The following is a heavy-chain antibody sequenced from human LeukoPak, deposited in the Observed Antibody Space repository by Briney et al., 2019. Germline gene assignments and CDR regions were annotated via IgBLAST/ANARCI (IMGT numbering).Heavy chain of an antibody. CDR2: IYSGGST. J-gene: IGHJ4*02. Sequence: GGSLRLSCAASGFTVSSNYMSWARQAPGKGLEWVSVIYSGGSTYYADSVKGRFTISRDNSKNTLYLQINSLRAEDTAVYYCATDSSSWYYYFDYWGQGTLVTVSS. V-gene: IGHV3-66*02. CDR3: ATDSSSWYYYFDY. D-gene: IGHD6-13*01. CDR1: GFTVSSNY.